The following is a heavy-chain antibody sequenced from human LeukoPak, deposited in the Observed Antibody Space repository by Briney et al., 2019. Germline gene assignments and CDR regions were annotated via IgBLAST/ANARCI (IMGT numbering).Heavy chain of an antibody. J-gene: IGHJ5*02. CDR3: ARDSHLTGYYSVENWFDP. CDR2: ISAYNGNT. D-gene: IGHD3-9*01. CDR1: GYTFTSYT. Sequence: ASVKVSCKASGYTFTSYTINWVRQAPGQGLEWMGWISAYNGNTNYAQKLQGRVTMTTDTSTSTAYMELRSLRSDDTAVYYCARDSHLTGYYSVENWFDPWGQGTLVTVSS. V-gene: IGHV1-18*01.